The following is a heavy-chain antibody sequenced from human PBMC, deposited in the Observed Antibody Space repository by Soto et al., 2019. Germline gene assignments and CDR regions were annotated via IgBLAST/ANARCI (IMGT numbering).Heavy chain of an antibody. CDR3: ARDGSDDLNSYDAFEI. V-gene: IGHV4-4*07. CDR1: GVSIKTYY. J-gene: IGHJ3*02. D-gene: IGHD1-1*01. CDR2: IYTTGSA. Sequence: PSETLSLTCAVSGVSIKTYYWSWIRKPAGKGLEWIVRIYTTGSANHNPSLKSRVTMSVDTSKNQVSLKMTTVTAADAGVYYCARDGSDDLNSYDAFEIRGQVTWVTAS.